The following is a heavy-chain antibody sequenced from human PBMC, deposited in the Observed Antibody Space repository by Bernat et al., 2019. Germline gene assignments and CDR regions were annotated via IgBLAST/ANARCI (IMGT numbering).Heavy chain of an antibody. D-gene: IGHD6-19*01. Sequence: QVQLVESGGGVVQPGRSLRLSCAASGFTFSSYAMHWVRQAPGKGLEWVAVISDDGSNKYYADSVKGRFTISRDNSKNTLYLQMNSLRAEDTAVYYCAREEGGYGSGAVDYWGQGTLVTVSS. CDR3: AREEGGYGSGAVDY. CDR1: GFTFSSYA. J-gene: IGHJ4*02. V-gene: IGHV3-30-3*01. CDR2: ISDDGSNK.